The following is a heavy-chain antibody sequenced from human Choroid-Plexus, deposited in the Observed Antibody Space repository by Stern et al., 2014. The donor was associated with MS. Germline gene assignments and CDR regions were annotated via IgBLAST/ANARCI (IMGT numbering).Heavy chain of an antibody. J-gene: IGHJ5*02. CDR2: VSYDGSNK. D-gene: IGHD2/OR15-2a*01. Sequence: QVQLVQSGGGVVQPGRPLRLSCVASGFTLGSCAMHWVRQAPGKGLEWVAGVSYDGSNKYYADSVKGRFTISRDNSQKNLYMQMSSLRPEDTAVYFCAKDRQYLTYFFDHWGQGSLVTVSS. CDR3: AKDRQYLTYFFDH. CDR1: GFTLGSCA. V-gene: IGHV3-30*18.